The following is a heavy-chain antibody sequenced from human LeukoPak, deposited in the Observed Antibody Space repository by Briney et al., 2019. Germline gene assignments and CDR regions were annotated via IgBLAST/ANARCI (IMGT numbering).Heavy chain of an antibody. CDR2: INHSGST. CDR3: ARETYCSSTSCYSAYYYYYMDV. Sequence: SETLSLTCAVYGGSFSGYYWSWIRQPPGRGLEWIGEINHSGSTNYNPSLKSRVTISVDTSKNQFSLKLSSVTAADTAVYYCARETYCSSTSCYSAYYYYYMDVWGKGTTVTVSS. CDR1: GGSFSGYY. D-gene: IGHD2-2*01. J-gene: IGHJ6*03. V-gene: IGHV4-34*01.